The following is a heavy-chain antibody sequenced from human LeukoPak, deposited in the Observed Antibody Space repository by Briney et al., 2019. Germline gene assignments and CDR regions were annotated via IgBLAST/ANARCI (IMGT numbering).Heavy chain of an antibody. D-gene: IGHD3-10*01. Sequence: SETLSLTCTVSGGSFSSYYWSWIRQPPGKGLEWIGYIYYSGSTNYNPSLKSRVTISVDTSKNQFSLKLNSVTAADTAMYYCARYYDSGSRIDYWGQGTLVTVSS. CDR2: IYYSGST. CDR1: GGSFSSYY. CDR3: ARYYDSGSRIDY. V-gene: IGHV4-59*01. J-gene: IGHJ4*02.